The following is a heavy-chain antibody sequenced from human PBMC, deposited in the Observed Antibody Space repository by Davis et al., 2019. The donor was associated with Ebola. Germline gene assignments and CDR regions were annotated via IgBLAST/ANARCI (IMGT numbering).Heavy chain of an antibody. CDR3: ARDFGWELRGYFDY. D-gene: IGHD1-26*01. Sequence: SVKVSCKASGYTFTSYDINWVRQAPGQGLEWMGGIIPIFGTANYAQKFQGRVTITADESTSTAYMELSSLRSEDTAVYYCARDFGWELRGYFDYWGQGTLVTVSS. CDR2: IIPIFGTA. V-gene: IGHV1-69*13. CDR1: GYTFTSYD. J-gene: IGHJ4*02.